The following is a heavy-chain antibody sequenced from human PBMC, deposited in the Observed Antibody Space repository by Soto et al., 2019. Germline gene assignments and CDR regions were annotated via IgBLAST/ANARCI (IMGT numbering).Heavy chain of an antibody. CDR3: ARGPLSLWFGESRGTDYYYYYMDV. D-gene: IGHD3-10*01. Sequence: ASVKVSCKASGYTFTSYDINWVRQATGQGLEWMGWMNPNSGNTGYAQKFQGRVTMTRNTSISTAYMELSSLRSEDTAVYYCARGPLSLWFGESRGTDYYYYYMDVWGKGTTVTVSS. V-gene: IGHV1-8*01. CDR1: GYTFTSYD. CDR2: MNPNSGNT. J-gene: IGHJ6*03.